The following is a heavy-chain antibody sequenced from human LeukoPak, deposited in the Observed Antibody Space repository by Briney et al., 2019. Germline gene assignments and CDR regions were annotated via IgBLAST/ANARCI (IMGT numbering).Heavy chain of an antibody. CDR1: GGSISSYY. J-gene: IGHJ4*02. D-gene: IGHD5-24*01. CDR2: IYYSGST. V-gene: IGHV4-59*01. Sequence: SETLSLTCTVSGGSISSYYWSWIRQPPGKGLEWIGYIYYSGSTNYNPSLKSRVTISVDTSKNQFSLKLSSVTAADTAVYYCARETDGYSKSLFDYWGQGTLVTVSS. CDR3: ARETDGYSKSLFDY.